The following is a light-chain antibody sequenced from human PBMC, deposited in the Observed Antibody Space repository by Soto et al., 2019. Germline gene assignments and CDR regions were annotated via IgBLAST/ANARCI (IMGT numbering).Light chain of an antibody. CDR1: QSISTY. CDR3: QQVSFTLT. J-gene: IGKJ4*01. Sequence: DIQMTQSPSSLSASVGDRVTITCRASQSISTYLNWYQQKLGKAPKLLISGASSLQGGVPSRFSGSGSGTDFTLTLSILQPEDIATYYCQQVSFTLTFGGGTNFQIK. CDR2: GAS. V-gene: IGKV1-39*01.